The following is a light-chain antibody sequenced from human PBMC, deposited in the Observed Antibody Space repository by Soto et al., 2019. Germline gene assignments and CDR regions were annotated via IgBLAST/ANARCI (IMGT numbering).Light chain of an antibody. V-gene: IGLV2-14*01. J-gene: IGLJ1*01. CDR3: SSYAGSNNFDV. CDR2: EVS. Sequence: QSALTQPASVSGSPGQSITISCTGTSSDVGGYNYVSWYQQHPGKAPKLMIYEVSNRPSGVSNRFSGSKSGNTASLTISGLQAEDEADYYCSSYAGSNNFDVFGTGTKLTVL. CDR1: SSDVGGYNY.